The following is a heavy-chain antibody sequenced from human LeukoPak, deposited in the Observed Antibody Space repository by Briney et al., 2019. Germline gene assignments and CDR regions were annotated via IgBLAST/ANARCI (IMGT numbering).Heavy chain of an antibody. Sequence: GGAPQISCEGSGYSFTSYWIGWVRPLPGKGLGWMGIIYPGDSDTKYSPSFQGQVPLSADQSISTAYLQWSSLKASDTAMHYCARLGPPDDYYDSSGYRYYFDYRGQGTLVTVSS. J-gene: IGHJ4*02. CDR3: ARLGPPDDYYDSSGYRYYFDY. D-gene: IGHD3-22*01. CDR1: GYSFTSYW. CDR2: IYPGDSDT. V-gene: IGHV5-51*01.